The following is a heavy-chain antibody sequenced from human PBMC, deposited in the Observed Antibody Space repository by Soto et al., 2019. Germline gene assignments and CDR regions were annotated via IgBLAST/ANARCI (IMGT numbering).Heavy chain of an antibody. CDR3: ASPKIAFYNWFDP. CDR2: VYNSGST. D-gene: IGHD3-3*02. Sequence: SETLSLTCTVSGGSITSYNWNWLRQPPGKALEWIGYVYNSGSTYYNPSLKSRVTISVDTSKNQFSLKLSSVAAADTAVYYCASPKIAFYNWFDPWGQGTLVTVSS. J-gene: IGHJ5*02. V-gene: IGHV4-4*08. CDR1: GGSITSYN.